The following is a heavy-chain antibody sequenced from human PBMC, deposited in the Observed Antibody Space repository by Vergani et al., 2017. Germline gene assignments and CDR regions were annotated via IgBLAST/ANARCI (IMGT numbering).Heavy chain of an antibody. CDR2: ISWDGGST. Sequence: EVQLVESGGVVVQPGGSLRLSCAASGVTFDDYAMHWVRQAPGKGLEWVSLISWDGGSTYYADSVKGRFTISRDNSKNSLYLQMNSLRVEDTGVYYCARARCIETCYMSNWLDSWGQGTLVTVSS. V-gene: IGHV3-43D*03. D-gene: IGHD3-9*01. J-gene: IGHJ5*01. CDR1: GVTFDDYA. CDR3: ARARCIETCYMSNWLDS.